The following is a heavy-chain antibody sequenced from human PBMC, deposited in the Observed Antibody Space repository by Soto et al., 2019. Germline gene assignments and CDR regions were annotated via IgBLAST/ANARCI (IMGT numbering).Heavy chain of an antibody. V-gene: IGHV1-18*01. J-gene: IGHJ4*02. CDR3: ARDLVGATSSSYFDQ. CDR1: GYTFTSYG. D-gene: IGHD1-26*01. Sequence: ASVKVSCKASGYTFTSYGISWVRQAPGQGLEWMGWISAYNGYTNYAQNLQGRVTMTRDTSASTAYMELRSLRSDDTAVYYCARDLVGATSSSYFDQWGQGTIVTV. CDR2: ISAYNGYT.